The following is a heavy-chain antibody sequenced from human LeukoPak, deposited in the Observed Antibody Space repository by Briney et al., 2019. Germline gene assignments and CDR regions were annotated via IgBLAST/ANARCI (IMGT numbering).Heavy chain of an antibody. Sequence: PSETLSLTCTVSGVSISSYYWSWIRQPPGKGLEWIGYIYYSGSTNYNPSLKSRVTISVDTSKNQFSLNLSSVTAADTAVYYCARDLLSTAGYFDYWGQGTLVTVSS. CDR1: GVSISSYY. CDR3: ARDLLSTAGYFDY. CDR2: IYYSGST. V-gene: IGHV4-59*01. J-gene: IGHJ4*02. D-gene: IGHD6-19*01.